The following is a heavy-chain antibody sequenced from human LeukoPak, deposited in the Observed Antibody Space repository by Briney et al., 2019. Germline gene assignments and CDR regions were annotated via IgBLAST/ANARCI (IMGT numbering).Heavy chain of an antibody. Sequence: PSETLSLTCAVSGGSIRNDYWSWIRQPPGKGLEWIGYIYYSGSTTYNPSLKSRVTISVDTSKNQFSVKLSSVTAADTAVYYCAREWNYVIDSWGQGTLVTVSS. J-gene: IGHJ5*01. CDR1: GGSIRNDY. V-gene: IGHV4-59*01. CDR2: IYYSGST. CDR3: AREWNYVIDS. D-gene: IGHD1-7*01.